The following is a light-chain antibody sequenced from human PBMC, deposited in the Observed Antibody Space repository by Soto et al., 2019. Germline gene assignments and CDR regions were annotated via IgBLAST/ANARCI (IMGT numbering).Light chain of an antibody. V-gene: IGKV3-11*01. J-gene: IGKJ3*01. CDR2: DAS. CDR3: QQRSNWPPLFT. CDR1: QSVSSY. Sequence: DIVLTQSPATLSLSPGERATLSCRASQSVSSYLAWYQQKPGQAPRLLIYDASNRATGIPARFSGSGSGTDFTLTISSLEPEDFAVYYCQQRSNWPPLFTCGPGTKVDIK.